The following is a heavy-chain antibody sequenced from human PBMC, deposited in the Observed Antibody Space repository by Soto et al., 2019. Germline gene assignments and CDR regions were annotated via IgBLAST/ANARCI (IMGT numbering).Heavy chain of an antibody. CDR1: GFTFSSYW. D-gene: IGHD4-4*01. V-gene: IGHV3-74*01. Sequence: EVQLVVSGGALVQPGGSLRLSCAASGFTFSSYWMHWVRQAPGKGLVWVSHINSDGTITSHSDSVKGRFTVSRDNAKNSLYLQMNSLRADDTAVYYCARVGYVNYHFDYWGQGILVTVSS. J-gene: IGHJ4*02. CDR3: ARVGYVNYHFDY. CDR2: INSDGTIT.